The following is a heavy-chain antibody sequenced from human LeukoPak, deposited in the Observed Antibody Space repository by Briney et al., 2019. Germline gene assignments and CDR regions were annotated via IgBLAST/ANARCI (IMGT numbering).Heavy chain of an antibody. CDR2: IEYSGGSA. Sequence: PGGSLRLSCIVSGFTLSSYEMSWIRQAPGKGLEWVASIEYSGGSAYYADSVKGRFSISRDNSKNTVYLQMNSLSAEDTAVYYCARDLRKYRMAFFRSSYKGGFDYWGQGTLVTVSS. V-gene: IGHV3-23*01. D-gene: IGHD6-6*01. J-gene: IGHJ4*02. CDR3: ARDLRKYRMAFFRSSYKGGFDY. CDR1: GFTLSSYE.